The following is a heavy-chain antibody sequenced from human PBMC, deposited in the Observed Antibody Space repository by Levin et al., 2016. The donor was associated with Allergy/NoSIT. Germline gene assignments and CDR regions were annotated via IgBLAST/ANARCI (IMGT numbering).Heavy chain of an antibody. CDR3: ASYSGSGGGAFDI. V-gene: IGHV1-3*01. Sequence: WVRQAPGQRLEWMGWINAGNGNTKYSQKFQGRVTISRDTSASTAYMELSSLRSEDTAVYYCASYSGSGGGAFDIWGQGTMVTVSS. D-gene: IGHD1-26*01. CDR2: INAGNGNT. J-gene: IGHJ3*02.